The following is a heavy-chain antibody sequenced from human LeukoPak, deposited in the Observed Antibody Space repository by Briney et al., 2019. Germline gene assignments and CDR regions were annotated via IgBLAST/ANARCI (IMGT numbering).Heavy chain of an antibody. CDR2: ISGSGGST. CDR1: GFTFSSYA. J-gene: IGHJ4*02. V-gene: IGHV3-23*01. Sequence: GVSLRLSCAASGFTFSSYAMSWVRQAPGKGLEWVSAISGSGGSTYYADSVKGRFTISRDNSKNTLYLQMNSLRAEDTAVYYCAKDGDTFGGVIVDYWGQGTLVTASS. CDR3: AKDGDTFGGVIVDY. D-gene: IGHD3-16*02.